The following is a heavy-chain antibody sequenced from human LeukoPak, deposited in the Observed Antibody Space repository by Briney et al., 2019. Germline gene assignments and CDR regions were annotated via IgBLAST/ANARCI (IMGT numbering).Heavy chain of an antibody. V-gene: IGHV4-34*01. Sequence: PSETLSLTCAVYGGSFSGYYWSWIRQPPGKGLESIGEINHSGSTNYNPSLKSRVTISVDTSKNQFSLKLSSVTAADTAVYYSATVMDIVVVPAAIRAVWFDPWGQGTLVTVSS. CDR1: GGSFSGYY. CDR2: INHSGST. D-gene: IGHD2-2*02. CDR3: ATVMDIVVVPAAIRAVWFDP. J-gene: IGHJ5*02.